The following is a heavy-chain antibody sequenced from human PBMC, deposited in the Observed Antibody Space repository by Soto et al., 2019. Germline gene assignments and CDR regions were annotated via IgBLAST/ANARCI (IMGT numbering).Heavy chain of an antibody. J-gene: IGHJ6*02. CDR1: GGTFSSYA. D-gene: IGHD3-10*01. CDR3: ARDRGGSQRYYYYYGMDV. CDR2: IIPIFGTA. V-gene: IGHV1-69*13. Sequence: GASVKVSCKASGGTFSSYAISWVRQAPGQGLEWMGGIIPIFGTANYAQKFQGRVTITADESTSTAYMELSSLRSEDTAVYYCARDRGGSQRYYYYYGMDVWGQGTTVTVSS.